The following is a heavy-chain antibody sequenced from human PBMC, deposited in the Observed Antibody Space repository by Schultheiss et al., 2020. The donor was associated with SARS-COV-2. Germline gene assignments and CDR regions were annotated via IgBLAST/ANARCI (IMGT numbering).Heavy chain of an antibody. D-gene: IGHD5-24*01. Sequence: ASVKVSCKASGYAFSDYFIHWVRRAPGQGLEWVGWLHPETGGTKFAQKFQDRVTMTRDTSISTAYMELRRLRSDDTALFYCATGQMTDFHYWGQGTLVTVSS. CDR2: LHPETGGT. J-gene: IGHJ4*02. V-gene: IGHV1-2*02. CDR1: GYAFSDYF. CDR3: ATGQMTDFHY.